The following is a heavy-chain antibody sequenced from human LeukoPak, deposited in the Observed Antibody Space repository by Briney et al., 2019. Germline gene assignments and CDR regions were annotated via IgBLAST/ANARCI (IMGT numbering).Heavy chain of an antibody. CDR1: GYTFTGYY. CDR2: IIPILGIA. J-gene: IGHJ4*02. Sequence: SVKVSCKASGYTFTGYYMHWVRQAPGQGLEWMGRIIPILGIANYAQKFQGRVTITADKSTSTAYMELSSLRSEDTAVYYCARDRGSSSISFDYWGQGTLVTVSS. D-gene: IGHD6-13*01. CDR3: ARDRGSSSISFDY. V-gene: IGHV1-69*04.